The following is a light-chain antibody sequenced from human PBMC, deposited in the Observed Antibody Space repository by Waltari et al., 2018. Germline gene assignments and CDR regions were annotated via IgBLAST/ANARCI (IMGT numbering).Light chain of an antibody. J-gene: IGKJ4*01. CDR3: QQTYNAPLT. V-gene: IGKV1-39*01. Sequence: DVQMTQSPSSLSASVGDRVTSPCRASQSVSYYLNWYKQKAGQAPKLLIYVASSLETGVPSRFSGSGSGTDFTLTISNLQPEDFATYLCQQTYNAPLTFGGGTKVEIK. CDR2: VAS. CDR1: QSVSYY.